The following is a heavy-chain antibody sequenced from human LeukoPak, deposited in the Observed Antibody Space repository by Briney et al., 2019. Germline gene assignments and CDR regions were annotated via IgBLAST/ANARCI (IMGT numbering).Heavy chain of an antibody. CDR3: ARDPPYYYDSSGYPRSPNDAFDI. J-gene: IGHJ3*02. CDR2: IKQDGSEK. CDR1: GFSFSIHD. V-gene: IGHV3-7*01. D-gene: IGHD3-22*01. Sequence: GGSLRLSCAASGFSFSIHDMTWVRQAPGKGLEWVANIKQDGSEKYYVDSVKGRFTISRDNAMNSLYLQMNSLRAEDTAVYYCARDPPYYYDSSGYPRSPNDAFDIWGQGTMVTVSS.